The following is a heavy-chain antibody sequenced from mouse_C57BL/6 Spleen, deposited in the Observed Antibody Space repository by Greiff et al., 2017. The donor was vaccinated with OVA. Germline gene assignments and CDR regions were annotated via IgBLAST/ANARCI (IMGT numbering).Heavy chain of an antibody. CDR2: IDPSDSYT. CDR3: ARGDRFYGYDGND. V-gene: IGHV1-50*01. J-gene: IGHJ2*01. D-gene: IGHD2-2*01. Sequence: QVQLQQPGAELVKPGASVKLSCKASGYTFTSYWMQWVKQRPGQGLEWIGEIDPSDSYTNYNQKFKGKATLTVDTSSSTAYMQLSSLTSEDSAVYYGARGDRFYGYDGNDWGQGTTLTVSS. CDR1: GYTFTSYW.